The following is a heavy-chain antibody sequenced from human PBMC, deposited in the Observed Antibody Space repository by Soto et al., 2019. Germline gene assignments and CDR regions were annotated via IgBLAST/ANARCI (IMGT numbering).Heavy chain of an antibody. D-gene: IGHD3-22*01. CDR1: GFTVSSNY. V-gene: IGHV3-53*01. Sequence: GGSLRLSCAASGFTVSSNYMSWVRQAPGKGLEWVSVIYSGGSTYYADSVKGRFTISRDNAKNSLYLQMNSLRAEDTAVYYCARDGVDSSGYSSPFDYWGQGTLVTVSS. J-gene: IGHJ4*02. CDR2: IYSGGST. CDR3: ARDGVDSSGYSSPFDY.